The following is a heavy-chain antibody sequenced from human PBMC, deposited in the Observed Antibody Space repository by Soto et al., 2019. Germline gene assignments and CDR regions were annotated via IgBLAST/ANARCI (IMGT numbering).Heavy chain of an antibody. CDR2: IYYSGST. CDR3: ARVESGYYYMDV. Sequence: SETLSLTCTVSGGSISSYYWSWIRQPPGKGLEWIGYIYYSGSTNYNPSLKSRVTISVDTSKNQFSLKLSSVTAADTAVYYCARVESGYYYMDVWGKGTTVTVSS. V-gene: IGHV4-59*01. J-gene: IGHJ6*03. CDR1: GGSISSYY.